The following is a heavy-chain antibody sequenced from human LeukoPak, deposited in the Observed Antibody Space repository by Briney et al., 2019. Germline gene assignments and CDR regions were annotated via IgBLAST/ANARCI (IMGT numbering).Heavy chain of an antibody. V-gene: IGHV3-9*01. CDR3: ARTYSSSWAPPYDY. CDR1: GFTFDDYA. D-gene: IGHD6-6*01. CDR2: ISWNSGSI. Sequence: GGSLRLSCAASGFTFDDYAMHWVRQAPGKGLEWVSGISWNSGSIGYADSVKGRFTISRGNAKNSLYLQMNSLRAEDTAVYYCARTYSSSWAPPYDYWGQGTLVTVSS. J-gene: IGHJ4*02.